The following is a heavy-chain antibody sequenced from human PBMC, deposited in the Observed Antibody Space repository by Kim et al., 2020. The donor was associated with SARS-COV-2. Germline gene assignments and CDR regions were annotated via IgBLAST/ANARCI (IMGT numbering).Heavy chain of an antibody. V-gene: IGHV1-18*01. J-gene: IGHJ4*02. CDR2: ISTYIVDT. CDR1: GYAFTDYG. CDR3: ARGWGASWYDGLFPFDY. Sequence: ASVKVSCQASGYAFTDYGIHWVRQAPEQGLEWMGWISTYIVDTKYSQRFQDRVTLTTDTSARTVYMDLRRLRSDDTAIYYCARGWGASWYDGLFPFDYWGQGTLVTVSS. D-gene: IGHD6-13*01.